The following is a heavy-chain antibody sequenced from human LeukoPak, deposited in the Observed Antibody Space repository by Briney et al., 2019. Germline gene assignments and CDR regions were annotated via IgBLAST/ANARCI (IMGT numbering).Heavy chain of an antibody. Sequence: PSETLSLTCTVSGGSISSSSYYWGWIRQPPGKGLEWIGSIYYSGGTYYNPSLKSRVTISVDTSKNQFSLKLSSVTAADTAVYYCARPNYDSSEIDIWGQGTMVTVSS. CDR2: IYYSGGT. CDR3: ARPNYDSSEIDI. D-gene: IGHD3-22*01. V-gene: IGHV4-39*07. CDR1: GGSISSSSYY. J-gene: IGHJ3*02.